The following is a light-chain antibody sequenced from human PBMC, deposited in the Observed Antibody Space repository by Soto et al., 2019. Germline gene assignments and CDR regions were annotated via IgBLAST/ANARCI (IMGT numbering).Light chain of an antibody. Sequence: QSVLTPPPSVSAAPGQKVTISCSGSNSNIGSNSVSWYQQLPGTAPKLLIYDNDKRPSEIPDRFSGSRSGTSATLGIAGLQTGDEADYYCGTWDSSLDAGVFGGGTKLTVL. V-gene: IGLV1-51*01. CDR2: DND. CDR3: GTWDSSLDAGV. CDR1: NSNIGSNS. J-gene: IGLJ2*01.